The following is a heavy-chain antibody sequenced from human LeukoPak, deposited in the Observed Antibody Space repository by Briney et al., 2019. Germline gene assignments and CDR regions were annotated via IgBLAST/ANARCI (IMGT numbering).Heavy chain of an antibody. V-gene: IGHV3-30*02. CDR3: AKVDDFWSGYFDY. CDR1: GFTFSSYG. D-gene: IGHD3-3*01. Sequence: GGSLRLSCAASGFTFSSYGMHWVRQAPGKGLEWVAFIRYDGSNKYYADSVKGRFTISRDNSKNTLYLQMNSLRAEDTAVYYCAKVDDFWSGYFDYWGQGTLVTVSS. CDR2: IRYDGSNK. J-gene: IGHJ4*02.